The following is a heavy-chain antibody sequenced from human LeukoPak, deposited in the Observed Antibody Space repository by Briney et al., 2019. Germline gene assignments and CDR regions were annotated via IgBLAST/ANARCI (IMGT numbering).Heavy chain of an antibody. CDR1: EFPFSTYG. CDR2: LSGSGGIT. J-gene: IGHJ6*02. CDR3: AKVSVPDAIPNYYYYGMDV. D-gene: IGHD2-2*01. Sequence: GGSLRLSCAASEFPFSTYGMGWVRQAPGKGPEWVSGLSGSGGITYYADSVKGRFTISRDNSKKTLYLQMNSLRAEDTAVYYCAKVSVPDAIPNYYYYGMDVWGQGTTVTVSS. V-gene: IGHV3-23*01.